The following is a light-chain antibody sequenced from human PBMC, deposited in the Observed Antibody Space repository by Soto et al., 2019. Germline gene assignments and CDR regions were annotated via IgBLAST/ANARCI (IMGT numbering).Light chain of an antibody. J-gene: IGLJ1*01. Sequence: QSVLTQPPSVSGAPGQRVTISCTGSTSDIGAGFDVHWYLQLPGKAPKLLIYGNTNRPSGVPDRFSGSKSGTSASLAITGLQAEDEADYYCQSYDSSLSGNYVFGTGTKVTVL. CDR1: TSDIGAGFD. CDR2: GNT. CDR3: QSYDSSLSGNYV. V-gene: IGLV1-40*01.